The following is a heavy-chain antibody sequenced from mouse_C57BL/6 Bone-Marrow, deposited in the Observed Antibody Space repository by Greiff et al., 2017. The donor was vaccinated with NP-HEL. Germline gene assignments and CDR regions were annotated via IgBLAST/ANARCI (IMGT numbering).Heavy chain of an antibody. CDR2: IDPENGDT. CDR1: GFNIKDDY. J-gene: IGHJ4*01. V-gene: IGHV14-4*01. D-gene: IGHD2-5*01. Sequence: EVKLVESGAELVRPGASVKLSCTASGFNIKDDYMHWVKQRPEQGLEWIGWIDPENGDTEYASKFQGKATITADTSSNTAYLQLSSLTSEDTAVYYCTTDSNYYYYAMDYWGQGTSVTVSS. CDR3: TTDSNYYYYAMDY.